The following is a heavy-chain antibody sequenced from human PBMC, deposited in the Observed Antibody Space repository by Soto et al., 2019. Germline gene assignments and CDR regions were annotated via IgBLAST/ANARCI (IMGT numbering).Heavy chain of an antibody. J-gene: IGHJ4*02. D-gene: IGHD2-2*01. Sequence: ASVKVSCKASGYTFTSYGISWVRQAPGQGLEWMGWISAYNGNTNYAQKLQGRVTMTTDTSMSTAYMELRRLRSDDTAVYYCARGYCISTSCYYEFDYWGQGTLVTV. CDR1: GYTFTSYG. CDR2: ISAYNGNT. V-gene: IGHV1-18*01. CDR3: ARGYCISTSCYYEFDY.